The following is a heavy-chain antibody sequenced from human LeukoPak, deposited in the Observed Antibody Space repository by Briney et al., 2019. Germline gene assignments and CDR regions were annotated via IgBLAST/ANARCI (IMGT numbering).Heavy chain of an antibody. CDR1: GFTFSSYA. D-gene: IGHD1-26*01. J-gene: IGHJ4*02. CDR3: AKGGSGSYPPYYFDY. V-gene: IGHV3-23*01. CDR2: ISGSGGST. Sequence: GGSLRLSCAASGFTFSSYAMSWVRQAPGKGLEWVSAISGSGGSTYYADSVKGRFTISRDNSKNTLYLQMNSLRAEDTTVYYCAKGGSGSYPPYYFDYWGQGTLVTVSS.